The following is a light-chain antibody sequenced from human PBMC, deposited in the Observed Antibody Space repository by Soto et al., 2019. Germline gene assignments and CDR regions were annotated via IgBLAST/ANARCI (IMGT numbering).Light chain of an antibody. CDR3: QQSYSTLYT. J-gene: IGKJ2*01. V-gene: IGKV1-39*01. CDR2: AAS. Sequence: DIQLPQSPSSLSASVGDRVTITCRASQSISSYLNWYQQQPGKAPTLRIHAASRLQSGVPSRFSGSGSGTDFTLTISSLQPEDFATYYGQQSYSTLYTVGQGTKVEIK. CDR1: QSISSY.